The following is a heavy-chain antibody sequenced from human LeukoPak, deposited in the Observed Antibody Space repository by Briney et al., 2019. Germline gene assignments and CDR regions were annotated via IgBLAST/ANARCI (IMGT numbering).Heavy chain of an antibody. Sequence: PSETLSLTCTVSGGSISSSSYYWGWIRQPPGKGLEWIGSIYYSGSTYYNPSLKSRVTISVDTSKNQFSLKLSSVTAADTAVYYCARLAHVDYWGQGTLVTVSS. CDR3: ARLAHVDY. J-gene: IGHJ4*02. CDR1: GGSISSSSYY. V-gene: IGHV4-39*07. CDR2: IYYSGST.